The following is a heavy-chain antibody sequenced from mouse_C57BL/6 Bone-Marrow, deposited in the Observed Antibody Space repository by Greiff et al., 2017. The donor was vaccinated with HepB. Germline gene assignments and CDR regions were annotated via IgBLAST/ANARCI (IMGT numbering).Heavy chain of an antibody. J-gene: IGHJ3*01. V-gene: IGHV1-15*01. CDR3: TRSDDGYYRYWFAY. CDR2: IDPETGGT. D-gene: IGHD2-3*01. Sequence: QVQLKESGAELVRPGASVTLSCKASGYTFTDYEMHWVKQTPVHGLEWIGAIDPETGGTAYNQKFKGKAILTADKSSSTAYMELRSLTSEDSAVYYGTRSDDGYYRYWFAYWGQGTLVTVSA. CDR1: GYTFTDYE.